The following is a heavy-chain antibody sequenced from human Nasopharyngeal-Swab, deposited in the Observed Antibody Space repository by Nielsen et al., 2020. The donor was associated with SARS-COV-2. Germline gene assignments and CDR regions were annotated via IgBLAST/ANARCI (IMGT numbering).Heavy chain of an antibody. CDR1: GGSFSGYY. CDR3: ARGQAFWMGGYWYYFDY. D-gene: IGHD3-22*01. Sequence: SETLSLTCAVYGGSFSGYYWSWIRQPPGKGLEWIGEINHSGSTNYNPSLKSRVTISVDTSKNQFSLKLSSVTAADTAVYYCARGQAFWMGGYWYYFDYWGQGTLVTVSS. CDR2: INHSGST. J-gene: IGHJ4*02. V-gene: IGHV4-34*01.